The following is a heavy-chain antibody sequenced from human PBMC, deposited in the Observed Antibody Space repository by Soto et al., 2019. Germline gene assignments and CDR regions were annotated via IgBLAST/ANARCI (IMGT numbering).Heavy chain of an antibody. V-gene: IGHV4-31*03. D-gene: IGHD2-2*01. J-gene: IGHJ3*02. Sequence: KTSETLSLTCTVSGGSISSGGYYWSWIRQHPGKGLEWIGYIYYSGSTYYNPSLKSRVTISVDTSKNQFSLKLSSVTAADTAVYYCARDRHRGGYCSSTSCPHDAFDIWGQGTMVTVSS. CDR2: IYYSGST. CDR1: GGSISSGGYY. CDR3: ARDRHRGGYCSSTSCPHDAFDI.